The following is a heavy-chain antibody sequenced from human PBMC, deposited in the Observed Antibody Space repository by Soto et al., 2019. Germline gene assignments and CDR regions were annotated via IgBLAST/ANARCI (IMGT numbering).Heavy chain of an antibody. CDR3: ARRWGYSFDY. V-gene: IGHV4-39*01. CDR2: IYYSGST. D-gene: IGHD7-27*01. CDR1: GGSISSYY. Sequence: QLQLRESGPGLVKPSEALYLTCTVSGGSISSYYWGWIRRPPGKGLEWIGSIYYSGSTYYNPSLKSRVTISVDTSKNQFSLKLSSVTAADTAVYYCARRWGYSFDYWGQGTLVTVSS. J-gene: IGHJ4*02.